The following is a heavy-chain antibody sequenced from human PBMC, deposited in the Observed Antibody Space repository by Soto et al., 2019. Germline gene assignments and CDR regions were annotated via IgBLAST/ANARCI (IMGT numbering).Heavy chain of an antibody. D-gene: IGHD3-22*01. CDR2: IYYSGST. Sequence: SETLSLTCTVSGGSISSYYWSWIRQPPGKGLEWIGYIYYSGSTNYNPSLKSRVTISVDTSKNQFSLKLSSVTAADTAVYYCARAVDYDSSGYGYWGQGTLVTVSS. J-gene: IGHJ4*02. CDR3: ARAVDYDSSGYGY. CDR1: GGSISSYY. V-gene: IGHV4-59*01.